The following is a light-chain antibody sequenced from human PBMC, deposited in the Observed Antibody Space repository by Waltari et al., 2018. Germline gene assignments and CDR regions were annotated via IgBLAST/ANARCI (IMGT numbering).Light chain of an antibody. CDR1: QSISKY. CDR3: QNHERLPAT. CDR2: AAS. Sequence: VLTHSPGTLSFSPGERATLSCRASQSISKYLVWYQQRPRHAPRLLIYAASTRATGIPDRFSGSGFGTDFTLTISRLEPEDFAMYYCQNHERLPATFGQGTKVEIK. J-gene: IGKJ1*01. V-gene: IGKV3-20*01.